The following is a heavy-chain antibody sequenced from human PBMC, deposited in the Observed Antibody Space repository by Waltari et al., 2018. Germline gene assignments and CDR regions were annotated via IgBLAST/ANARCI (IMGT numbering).Heavy chain of an antibody. Sequence: EGQLVESGGGLVQTGGSLRLSCTASESTFSDPYMDWVRQAPGKGLEWIGQIKSKAANSFTIYAASVKGRFTISRDDSKNSLYLQMNDLKTEDTARYYCADVGITATDSWGPGTVVTVSS. CDR1: ESTFSDPY. J-gene: IGHJ4*02. CDR2: IKSKAANSFT. D-gene: IGHD1-26*01. CDR3: ADVGITATDS. V-gene: IGHV3-72*01.